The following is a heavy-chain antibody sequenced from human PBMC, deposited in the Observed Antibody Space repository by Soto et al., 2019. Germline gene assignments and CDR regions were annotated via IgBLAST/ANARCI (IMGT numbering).Heavy chain of an antibody. J-gene: IGHJ4*02. D-gene: IGHD2-15*01. CDR3: AKGGPDGFCSGGRCYFDY. CDR1: EFPFDDFA. CDR2: ISWNSNII. Sequence: EVQLVESGGGLVKPGGSRGPSVAPLEFPFDDFAMPWAGRVQGRGLKGASGISWNSNIIGYADSVKGRFTISRDNAKNSLYLQMNSLRPEDTALYYCAKGGPDGFCSGGRCYFDYWGQGTLVTVSS. V-gene: IGHV3-9*01.